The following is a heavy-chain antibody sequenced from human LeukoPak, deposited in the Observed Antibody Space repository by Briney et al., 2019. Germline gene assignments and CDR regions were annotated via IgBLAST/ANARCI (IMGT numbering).Heavy chain of an antibody. D-gene: IGHD5-18*01. CDR1: GGSISSSSYY. CDR2: IYTSGST. V-gene: IGHV4-61*02. CDR3: ARDNASDGYQKGGLFDY. J-gene: IGHJ4*02. Sequence: PSETLSLTCTVSGGSISSSSYYWSWIRQPAGKGLEWIGRIYTSGSTNYNPSLKSRVTISVDTSKNQFSLKLSSVTAADTAVYYCARDNASDGYQKGGLFDYWGQGTLVTVSS.